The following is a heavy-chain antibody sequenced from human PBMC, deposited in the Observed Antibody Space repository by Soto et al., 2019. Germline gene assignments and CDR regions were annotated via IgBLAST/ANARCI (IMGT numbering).Heavy chain of an antibody. CDR3: ARQRYYDSSGYYSDY. D-gene: IGHD3-22*01. J-gene: IGHJ4*02. Sequence: PSETLSLTCTVSGGSISSRSYYWGWIRQPPGMGLEWIGSIYYSGSTYYNPSLKSRVTISVDTSKNQFSLKLSSVTAADTAVYYCARQRYYDSSGYYSDYWGQGT. CDR1: GGSISSRSYY. V-gene: IGHV4-39*01. CDR2: IYYSGST.